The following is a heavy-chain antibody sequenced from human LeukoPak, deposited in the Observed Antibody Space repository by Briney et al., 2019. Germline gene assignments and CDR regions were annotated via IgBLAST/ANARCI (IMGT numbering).Heavy chain of an antibody. V-gene: IGHV3-43D*03. Sequence: GGSLRLSCAASGFTFDDYAMHWVRQAPGKGLEWVSLISWDGGSTYYADSVKGRFTISRDNAKNSLYLQMNSLRAEDTAVYYCAGERTSYAYGLGVGYWGQGTLVTVSS. CDR1: GFTFDDYA. D-gene: IGHD3-16*01. CDR3: AGERTSYAYGLGVGY. CDR2: ISWDGGST. J-gene: IGHJ4*02.